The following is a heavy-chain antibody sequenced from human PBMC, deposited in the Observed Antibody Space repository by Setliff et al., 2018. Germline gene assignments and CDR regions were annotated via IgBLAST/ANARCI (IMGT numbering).Heavy chain of an antibody. J-gene: IGHJ1*01. D-gene: IGHD3-9*01. Sequence: GASVKVSCKASGATFSSHGISWVRQAPGQGLEWMGGTIPMFGTTEYAQKFQGRLTIITDESTNTASMQLSSLRSDDTAVYYCAAIVDTDWHKEFQYWGQGTLVTVSS. V-gene: IGHV1-69*05. CDR2: TIPMFGTT. CDR1: GATFSSHG. CDR3: AAIVDTDWHKEFQY.